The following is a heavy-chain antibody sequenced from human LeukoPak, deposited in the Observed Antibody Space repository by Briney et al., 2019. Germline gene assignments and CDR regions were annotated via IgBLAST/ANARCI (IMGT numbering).Heavy chain of an antibody. Sequence: ASVKVSCKASGYTFTNYGISLVRQAPGQGLEWMGWISGYSGNTKYAEKIQGRVTMTTDTSTSTTYKELRGLRSDDTAVCYCARDAVSTTTVGGIDYWGQGTLVTVSS. V-gene: IGHV1-18*01. CDR2: ISGYSGNT. CDR1: GYTFTNYG. J-gene: IGHJ4*02. CDR3: ARDAVSTTTVGGIDY. D-gene: IGHD5/OR15-5a*01.